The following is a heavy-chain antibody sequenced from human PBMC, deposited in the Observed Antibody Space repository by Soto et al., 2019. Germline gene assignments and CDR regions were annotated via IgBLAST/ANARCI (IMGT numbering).Heavy chain of an antibody. Sequence: EVQLVESGGGLVKPGGSLRLSCVVSGFTFSSYSMNWVGKAQGKGLEWVSSISSSTSYIYYADSVKGRFTISRDNAKNSLYLQMNSLRADDTAVYYCARKGYGDYGGMDVWGQGTTVTVSS. D-gene: IGHD4-17*01. CDR2: ISSSTSYI. CDR3: ARKGYGDYGGMDV. CDR1: GFTFSSYS. J-gene: IGHJ6*02. V-gene: IGHV3-21*01.